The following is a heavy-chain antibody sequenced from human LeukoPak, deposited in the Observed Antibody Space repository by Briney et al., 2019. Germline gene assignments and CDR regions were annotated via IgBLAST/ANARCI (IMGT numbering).Heavy chain of an antibody. CDR1: GSTFSSYS. J-gene: IGHJ4*02. V-gene: IGHV3-48*02. CDR2: TSSSSSTI. Sequence: GRSLRLSCAASGSTFSSYSMNWARQAPGKGLEWVSYTSSSSSTIYYADSVKGRFTISRDNAKNSLYLQMNSLRDEDTAVYYCARDEGRDSSGYYLRRYWGQGTLVTVSS. CDR3: ARDEGRDSSGYYLRRY. D-gene: IGHD3-22*01.